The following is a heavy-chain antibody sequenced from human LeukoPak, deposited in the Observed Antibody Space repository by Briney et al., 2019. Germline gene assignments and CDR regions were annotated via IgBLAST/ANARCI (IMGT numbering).Heavy chain of an antibody. D-gene: IGHD3-3*01. Sequence: PGGSLRLSCAASGFTFSDYYMSWIRQAPGKGLEWVSYISSSGSTIYYADSVKGRFTISRDNSKNSLYLQMNSLRAEDTALYYCAKDGGYYTYYYMDVWGKGTTVTVSS. CDR2: ISSSGSTI. V-gene: IGHV3-11*01. CDR1: GFTFSDYY. J-gene: IGHJ6*03. CDR3: AKDGGYYTYYYMDV.